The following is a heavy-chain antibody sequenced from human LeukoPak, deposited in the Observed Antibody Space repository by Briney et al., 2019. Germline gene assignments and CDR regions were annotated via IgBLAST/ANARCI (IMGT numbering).Heavy chain of an antibody. CDR3: ARLSTVEMATIVSFDI. J-gene: IGHJ3*02. Sequence: GASVKVSCKASGYTFTSYGISWVRQAPGQGLEWMGWISAYNGNTNYAQKLQGRVAMTTDTSTSTAYMELRSLRSDDTAVYYCARLSTVEMATIVSFDIWGQGTMVTVSS. V-gene: IGHV1-18*01. D-gene: IGHD5-24*01. CDR1: GYTFTSYG. CDR2: ISAYNGNT.